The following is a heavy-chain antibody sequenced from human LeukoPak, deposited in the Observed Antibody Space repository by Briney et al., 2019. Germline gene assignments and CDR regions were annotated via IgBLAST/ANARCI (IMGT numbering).Heavy chain of an antibody. J-gene: IGHJ6*03. D-gene: IGHD5-18*01. Sequence: GGSLRLSCAASGFTVSSNYMSWVRQAPGKGLEWVSVIYSGGSTYYADSVKGRFTISRDNSKNTLYLQMNSLRAEDTAVYYCARDIRVDTAMVNYYYYYMDVWGKGTTVTVSS. CDR3: ARDIRVDTAMVNYYYYYMDV. CDR2: IYSGGST. V-gene: IGHV3-53*01. CDR1: GFTVSSNY.